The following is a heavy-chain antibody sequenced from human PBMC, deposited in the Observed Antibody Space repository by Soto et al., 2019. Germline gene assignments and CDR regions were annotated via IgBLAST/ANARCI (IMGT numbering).Heavy chain of an antibody. J-gene: IGHJ6*02. Sequence: QVQLVQSGAEVKKPGSSVRVSCRSSGDTFSSYIVNWLRLAPGRGLEWMGRVIPVLTTTDYAQNFRGRVTISEYRSTNTVYLDLSSLRSDDTAVYYCARRRYCGYDCYHKHYYGMDVWGQGSLVTVAS. CDR1: GDTFSSYI. CDR3: ARRRYCGYDCYHKHYYGMDV. V-gene: IGHV1-69*08. D-gene: IGHD2-21*02. CDR2: VIPVLTTT.